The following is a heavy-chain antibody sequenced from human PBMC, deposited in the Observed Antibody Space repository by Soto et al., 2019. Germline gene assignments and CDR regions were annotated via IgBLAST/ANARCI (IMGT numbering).Heavy chain of an antibody. V-gene: IGHV1-69*05. CDR2: IIPIFGST. Sequence: ASVKVSCKASGGTFSSYAISWVRQAPGQGLEWMGGIIPIFGSTSYAQKFQGRVTMTRDTSTSTVYMELSSLRSEDTAVYYCARDHIDESGPRYYGMDVWGQGTTVTVPS. CDR1: GGTFSSYA. J-gene: IGHJ6*02. CDR3: ARDHIDESGPRYYGMDV. D-gene: IGHD2-21*01.